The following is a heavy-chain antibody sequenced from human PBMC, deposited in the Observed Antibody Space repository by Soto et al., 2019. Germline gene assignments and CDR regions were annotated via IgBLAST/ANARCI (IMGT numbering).Heavy chain of an antibody. Sequence: QVQLQESGPGLVRPSQTLSLTCTVSGGSISSDHYHWTWIRQTPGKGLEWIGYIHYSGSVYYNPSLQSRVTMSVDMSKTLFSLKLSSVTAADTAVYFCVREDDGGDRDYYGLDVWGQGTTVTVSS. CDR3: VREDDGGDRDYYGLDV. CDR1: GGSISSDHYH. V-gene: IGHV4-30-4*01. J-gene: IGHJ6*02. D-gene: IGHD4-17*01. CDR2: IHYSGSV.